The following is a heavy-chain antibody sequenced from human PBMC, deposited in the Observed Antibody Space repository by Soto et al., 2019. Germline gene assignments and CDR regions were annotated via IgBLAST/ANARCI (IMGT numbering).Heavy chain of an antibody. J-gene: IGHJ3*02. V-gene: IGHV3-7*04. CDR1: GFTFSDYW. CDR3: ARGAFWAFDI. CDR2: IGQDGSEK. D-gene: IGHD3-16*01. Sequence: VQLVESGGDLVQPGGSLRLSCAASGFTFSDYWMRWVRQAPGKGLEWVANIGQDGSEKYYEDSVKGRFTISRDNAKNSLFLQMNSLRDDDTALYYCARGAFWAFDIWGQGTMVTVS.